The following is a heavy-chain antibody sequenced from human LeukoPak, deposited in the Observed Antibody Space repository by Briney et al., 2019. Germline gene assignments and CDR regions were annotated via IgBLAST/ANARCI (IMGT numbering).Heavy chain of an antibody. Sequence: GGSLRLSCAASGFTFSSYGMHWVRQAPGKGLEWVAVISYDGSNKYYADSVTGRFTVSRDNAKNSLYLQMNSLRADDTAVYYCARVGDSSSWYPVDYWGQGTLVTVSS. CDR1: GFTFSSYG. CDR2: ISYDGSNK. D-gene: IGHD6-13*01. CDR3: ARVGDSSSWYPVDY. J-gene: IGHJ4*02. V-gene: IGHV3-30*12.